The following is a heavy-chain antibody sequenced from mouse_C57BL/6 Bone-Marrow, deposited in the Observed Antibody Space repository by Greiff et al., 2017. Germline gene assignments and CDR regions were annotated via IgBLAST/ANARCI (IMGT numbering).Heavy chain of an antibody. J-gene: IGHJ2*01. Sequence: VQLQQSGAELVRPGASVTLSCKASGYTFTDYEMHWVKQTPVHGLEWIGAIDPETGGTAYNQKFKGKAILTADKSSSTAYMELRSRTSEDSAVYYCTRNYGRGYWGQGTTLTVSS. CDR2: IDPETGGT. D-gene: IGHD1-1*01. CDR3: TRNYGRGY. V-gene: IGHV1-15*01. CDR1: GYTFTDYE.